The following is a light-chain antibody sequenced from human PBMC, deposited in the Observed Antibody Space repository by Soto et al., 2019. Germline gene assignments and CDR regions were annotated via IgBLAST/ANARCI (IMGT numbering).Light chain of an antibody. CDR3: SSYTSSSTLDV. V-gene: IGLV2-14*01. CDR2: EVS. J-gene: IGLJ1*01. CDR1: SSDVGGYKY. Sequence: QSGLTQTASVSGAPGQSITISCTGTSSDVGGYKYVSWYQQHPGKAPKLMIYEVSNRPSGVSNRFSGSKSGNTASLTISGLQAEDEADYYCSSYTSSSTLDVFGTGTKLTVL.